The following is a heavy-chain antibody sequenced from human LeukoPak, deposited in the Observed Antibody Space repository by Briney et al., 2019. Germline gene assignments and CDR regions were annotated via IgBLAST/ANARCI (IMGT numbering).Heavy chain of an antibody. D-gene: IGHD1-26*01. J-gene: IGHJ4*02. Sequence: PGGSLRLSCAASGFTFSSYSMNWVRQAPGKGLEWVSYISSSSSTIYYADSVKGRFTISRDNAKNSLYLQMNSLRDEDTAAYYCARDLLGSYGGYYFDYWGQGTLVTVSS. CDR1: GFTFSSYS. CDR3: ARDLLGSYGGYYFDY. CDR2: ISSSSSTI. V-gene: IGHV3-48*02.